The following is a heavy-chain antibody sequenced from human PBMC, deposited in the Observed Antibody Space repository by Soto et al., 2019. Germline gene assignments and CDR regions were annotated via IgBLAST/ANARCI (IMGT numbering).Heavy chain of an antibody. J-gene: IGHJ1*01. V-gene: IGHV1-69*08. CDR1: GGTFSSYT. D-gene: IGHD6-19*01. CDR2: IIPILGIA. Sequence: QVQLVQSGAEVKKPGSSVKVSCKASGGTFSSYTISWVRQAPGQGLEWMGRIIPILGIANYAQKFQGRVTITADKSTSTAYMELSSLRSEDTAVYYCARDWLLEAVDGTAYFQHWGQGTLVTVSS. CDR3: ARDWLLEAVDGTAYFQH.